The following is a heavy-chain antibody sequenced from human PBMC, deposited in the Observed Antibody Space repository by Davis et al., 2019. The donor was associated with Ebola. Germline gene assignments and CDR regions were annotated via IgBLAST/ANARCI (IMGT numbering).Heavy chain of an antibody. J-gene: IGHJ6*02. CDR1: GGSISPHY. CDR2: VSLSGSL. Sequence: SETLSLTCALKGGSISPHYWTWIRQSPGKGLEWIGEVSLSGSLNYHPFLKSRLAISVDKSKNEFSLKMSSVTAADTAVYFCARGNFYDGMDVWGQGTTVTVSS. V-gene: IGHV4-34*01. CDR3: ARGNFYDGMDV.